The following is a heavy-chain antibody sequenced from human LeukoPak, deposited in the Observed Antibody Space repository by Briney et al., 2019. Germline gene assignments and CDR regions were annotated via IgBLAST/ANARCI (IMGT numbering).Heavy chain of an antibody. D-gene: IGHD2-15*01. V-gene: IGHV1-18*01. J-gene: IGHJ5*02. Sequence: ASVKVSCKASGGTFSSYAISWVRQAPGQGLEWMGWISAYNGNTNYAQKLQGRVTMTTDTSTSTAYMELRSLRSDDTAVYYCARGVACSGGSCYFSFWFDPWGQGTLVTVSS. CDR2: ISAYNGNT. CDR1: GGTFSSYA. CDR3: ARGVACSGGSCYFSFWFDP.